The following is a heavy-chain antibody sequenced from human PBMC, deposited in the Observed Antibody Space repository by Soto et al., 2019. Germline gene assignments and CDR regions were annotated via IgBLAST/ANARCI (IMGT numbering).Heavy chain of an antibody. J-gene: IGHJ3*02. CDR1: GFTFSSYG. V-gene: IGHV3-33*01. Sequence: QVQLVESGGGVVQPGRSLRLSCAASGFTFSSYGMHWVRQAPGKGLEWVAVIWYDGSNKYYADTVKGRFTISRDNSKNTLYLQTNSLRAEDTAVYYCARDISLIQLWFSPDAFDIWGQGTTVTVSS. CDR3: ARDISLIQLWFSPDAFDI. D-gene: IGHD5-18*01. CDR2: IWYDGSNK.